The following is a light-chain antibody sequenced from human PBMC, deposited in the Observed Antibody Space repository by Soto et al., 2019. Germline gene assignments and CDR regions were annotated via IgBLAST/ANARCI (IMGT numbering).Light chain of an antibody. J-gene: IGKJ4*01. CDR2: GAS. Sequence: DIVMTQSPATLSVSPGERVTLSCRARQSVSSNLAWYQQKPGQAPRLLIYGASTRATGLPARFSGSGSGTEFTLTISSLQSEDFAVYYCQQRSNWPPGVTFGGGTKVEIK. V-gene: IGKV3-15*01. CDR1: QSVSSN. CDR3: QQRSNWPPGVT.